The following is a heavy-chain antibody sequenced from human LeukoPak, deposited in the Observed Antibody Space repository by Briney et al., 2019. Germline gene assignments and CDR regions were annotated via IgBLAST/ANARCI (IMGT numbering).Heavy chain of an antibody. V-gene: IGHV4-59*01. J-gene: IGHJ3*02. CDR1: GGSISSYY. Sequence: SETLSLTCTVSGGSISSYYWSWIRQPPGKGLEWIGYIYYSGSTNYNPSLKSRVTISVDTSKNQFSLKLSSVTAADTAVYYCASRPGYDQGGAFDIRGQGTMVTVSS. CDR3: ASRPGYDQGGAFDI. CDR2: IYYSGST. D-gene: IGHD5-12*01.